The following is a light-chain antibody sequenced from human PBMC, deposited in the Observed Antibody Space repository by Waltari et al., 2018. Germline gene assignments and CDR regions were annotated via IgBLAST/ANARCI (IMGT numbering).Light chain of an antibody. J-gene: IGKJ4*01. CDR1: QTVRTT. CDR3: QQYDISPLT. V-gene: IGKV3-20*01. Sequence: EIVLTQSPGTLSLSPGERATLSCRASQTVRTTLLIYGASSRATGIPDRFSGSGSGTDFSLTISSLEPEDFAVHYCQQYDISPLTFGGGTKVEIK. CDR2: GAS.